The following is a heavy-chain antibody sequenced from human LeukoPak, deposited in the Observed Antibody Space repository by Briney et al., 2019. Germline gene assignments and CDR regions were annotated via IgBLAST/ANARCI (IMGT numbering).Heavy chain of an antibody. D-gene: IGHD3-22*01. V-gene: IGHV1-69*05. CDR1: GGTFSSYA. J-gene: IGHJ4*02. CDR2: IIPIFGTA. Sequence: ASVKVSCKASGGTFSSYAISWVRQAPGQGLEWMGGIIPIFGTANYAQKFQGRVTITTDESTSTAYMELSSLRSEDTAVYDCARTALRGNYDSSGYYYGNIDYWGQGTLVTVSS. CDR3: ARTALRGNYDSSGYYYGNIDY.